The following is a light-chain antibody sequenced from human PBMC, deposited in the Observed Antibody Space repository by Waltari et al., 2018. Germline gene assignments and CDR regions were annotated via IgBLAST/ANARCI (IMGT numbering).Light chain of an antibody. CDR3: VQSLELPYT. CDR1: QSLLHVDGYNY. Sequence: DIVMTQSPLSLPVTPGEPASISCRSSQSLLHVDGYNYLDWYLQKPGQSPQVLIYRVSNRFSGVPDRFSGSGSGTDFTLRISRMEAEDVGVYYCVQSLELPYTFGQGTKLEI. CDR2: RVS. V-gene: IGKV2D-29*02. J-gene: IGKJ2*01.